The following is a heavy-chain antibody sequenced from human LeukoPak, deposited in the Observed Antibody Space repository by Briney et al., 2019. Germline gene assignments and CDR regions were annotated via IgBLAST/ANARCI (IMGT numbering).Heavy chain of an antibody. CDR1: GGTFISYT. D-gene: IGHD2-2*02. Sequence: ASVKVSCKASGGTFISYTISWVRQAPGQGGEWMGRIIPILGIANYAQKFQGGVTITADKSTSTAYMELSSLRSEDTAVYYCARDPHCSSTSCYTRGDDWFDPWGQGTLVTVSS. CDR2: IIPILGIA. V-gene: IGHV1-69*04. J-gene: IGHJ5*02. CDR3: ARDPHCSSTSCYTRGDDWFDP.